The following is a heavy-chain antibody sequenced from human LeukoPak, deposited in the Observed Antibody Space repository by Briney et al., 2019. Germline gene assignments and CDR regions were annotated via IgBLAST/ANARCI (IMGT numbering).Heavy chain of an antibody. J-gene: IGHJ4*02. CDR3: ARGRLCSGGHCYLNFDY. V-gene: IGHV3-33*01. CDR2: IWHDGSNE. Sequence: GRSLRLSCAPSEFTFSSYAMHWVRQAPGKGLEWVAVIWHDGSNEYYGDSVKGRFTISRDNSKNTLYLQMNSLRAEDTAVYYCARGRLCSGGHCYLNFDYWGQGTLVTVSS. CDR1: EFTFSSYA. D-gene: IGHD2-15*01.